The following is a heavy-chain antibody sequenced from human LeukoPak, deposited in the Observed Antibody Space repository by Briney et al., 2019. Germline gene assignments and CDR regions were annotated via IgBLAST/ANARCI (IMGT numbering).Heavy chain of an antibody. Sequence: SETLSLTCTVSGGSVSSGSYYWSWIRQPPGKGLEWIAYIYYSGNTNYNPSLKSRVTISVDTSKNQFSLKLTSVTAADTAVYYCARLERTLYYFDYWGQGTLVTVSS. CDR3: ARLERTLYYFDY. V-gene: IGHV4-61*01. D-gene: IGHD2-2*02. CDR2: IYYSGNT. J-gene: IGHJ4*02. CDR1: GGSVSSGSYY.